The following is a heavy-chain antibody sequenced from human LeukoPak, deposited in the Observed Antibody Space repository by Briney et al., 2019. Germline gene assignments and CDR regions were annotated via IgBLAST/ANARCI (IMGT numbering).Heavy chain of an antibody. Sequence: PGGSLRLSSAASGFTFSVYAMSWVRPAPGKGLEWVSGISGSSSHTKDADFVRGRFTIYRDNSRNTLFLQLNSLTAEDTAVYYGEKEHDYTNAAPEWGFDSWGQGSLVIVSS. CDR2: ISGSSSHT. CDR1: GFTFSVYA. J-gene: IGHJ4*02. D-gene: IGHD2-2*02. V-gene: IGHV3-23*01. CDR3: EKEHDYTNAAPEWGFDS.